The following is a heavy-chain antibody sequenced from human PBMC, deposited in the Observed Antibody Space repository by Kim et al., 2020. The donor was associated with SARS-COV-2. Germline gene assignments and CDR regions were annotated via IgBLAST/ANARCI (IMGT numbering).Heavy chain of an antibody. CDR3: ARSLGIYGAIVATISPVFDP. Sequence: ASVKVSCKASGYTFTSYAMHWVRQAPGQRLEWMGWINAGNGNTKYSQKFQGRVTITRDTSASTAYMELSSLRSEDTAVYYCARSLGIYGAIVATISPVFDPWGQGTLVTVSS. V-gene: IGHV1-3*01. CDR2: INAGNGNT. CDR1: GYTFTSYA. D-gene: IGHD5-12*01. J-gene: IGHJ5*02.